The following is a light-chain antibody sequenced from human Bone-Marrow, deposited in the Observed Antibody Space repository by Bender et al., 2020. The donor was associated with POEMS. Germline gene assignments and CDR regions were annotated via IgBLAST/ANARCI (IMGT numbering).Light chain of an antibody. V-gene: IGLV2-14*03. Sequence: QSALTQPASVSGSPGQSITISCTGTSSDVGGYNYVSWYQHYPGKAPKLLIYDVTKRPSGVPDRFSGSKSGNTASLTVSGLQSEDEADYYCSSYTSRRTWVFGGGTKLTVL. CDR3: SSYTSRRTWV. CDR2: DVT. CDR1: SSDVGGYNY. J-gene: IGLJ2*01.